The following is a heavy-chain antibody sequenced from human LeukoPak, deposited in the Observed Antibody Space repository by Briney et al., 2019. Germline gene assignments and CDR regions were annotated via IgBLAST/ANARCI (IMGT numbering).Heavy chain of an antibody. D-gene: IGHD2-15*01. Sequence: SETLSLTCTVSGGSISSYYWSWIRQPPGKGLEWIGYIYYSGSTNYNPSLKSRVTISVDTSKNQFSLKLSSVTAADTAVYYCARSDCSGGSCPLDYWGQGTLVTVSS. CDR2: IYYSGST. CDR3: ARSDCSGGSCPLDY. V-gene: IGHV4-59*01. J-gene: IGHJ4*02. CDR1: GGSISSYY.